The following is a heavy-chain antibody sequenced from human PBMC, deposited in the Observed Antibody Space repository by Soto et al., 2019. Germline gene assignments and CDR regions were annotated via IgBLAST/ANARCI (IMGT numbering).Heavy chain of an antibody. J-gene: IGHJ3*02. V-gene: IGHV3-23*01. Sequence: GGSLRLSCAASGFTFSSYSMNWVRQAPGKGLEWVSAISGSGGSTYYADSVKGRFTISRDNSKNTLYLQMNSLRAEDTAVYYCAKDRQGYGYSYGNDAFDIWGQGTMVTVSS. CDR2: ISGSGGST. CDR1: GFTFSSYS. D-gene: IGHD5-18*01. CDR3: AKDRQGYGYSYGNDAFDI.